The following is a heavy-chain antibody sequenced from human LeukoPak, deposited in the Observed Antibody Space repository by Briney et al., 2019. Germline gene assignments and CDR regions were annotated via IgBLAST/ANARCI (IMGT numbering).Heavy chain of an antibody. CDR3: AKLLGTIYPLWGMDV. D-gene: IGHD2-21*01. V-gene: IGHV3-23*01. Sequence: GGSLRLSCGVSGVIFSRYAMSWFRQAPGKGLEWVSGISNSGGSTYYADSVKGRFTTSRDNSRDTLYLQMNGLRADDTAVYYCAKLLGTIYPLWGMDVWGPGTTVTVPS. CDR1: GVIFSRYA. J-gene: IGHJ6*02. CDR2: ISNSGGST.